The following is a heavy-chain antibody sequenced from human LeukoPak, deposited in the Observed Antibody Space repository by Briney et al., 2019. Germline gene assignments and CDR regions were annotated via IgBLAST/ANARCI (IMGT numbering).Heavy chain of an antibody. CDR3: ARQQGVQYLNFDY. J-gene: IGHJ4*02. V-gene: IGHV1-18*01. D-gene: IGHD3-10*01. CDR1: GYTFTSYA. Sequence: GASVKVSCKASGYTFTSYAMHWVRQAPGQRLEWMGWISAYNGNTNYAQKLQGRVTMTTDTSTSTAYMELRSLGSEDTAVYYCARQQGVQYLNFDYWGQGALVTVSS. CDR2: ISAYNGNT.